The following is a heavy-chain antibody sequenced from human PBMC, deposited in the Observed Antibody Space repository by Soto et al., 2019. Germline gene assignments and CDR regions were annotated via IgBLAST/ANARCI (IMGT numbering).Heavy chain of an antibody. CDR1: GVNFRRYG. Sequence: PGGALRVLCAGSGVNFRRYGMHGVRQSPDKRAEWVASIWPDGSDKFYVDSVKGRFSISRDNSRKTLYLEMNSLRVDDRAIYYCARRRFAVPRFECW. CDR3: ARRRFAVPRFEC. J-gene: IGHJ5*01. CDR2: IWPDGSDK. V-gene: IGHV3-33*01. D-gene: IGHD3-16*01.